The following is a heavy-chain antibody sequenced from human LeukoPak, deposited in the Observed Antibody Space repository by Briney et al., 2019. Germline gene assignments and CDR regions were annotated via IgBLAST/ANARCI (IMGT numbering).Heavy chain of an antibody. CDR1: GFTFSSYG. V-gene: IGHV3-33*01. D-gene: IGHD6-25*01. CDR3: AREGPAESGDY. J-gene: IGHJ4*02. CDR2: IWYDGSNK. Sequence: GRSLRLSCAASGFTFSSYGMHWVRQAPGKGLEWVAVIWYDGSNKYYADSVKGRFTISRDNSKNTLCLQMNSLRAEDTTVYYCAREGPAESGDYWGQGTLVTVSS.